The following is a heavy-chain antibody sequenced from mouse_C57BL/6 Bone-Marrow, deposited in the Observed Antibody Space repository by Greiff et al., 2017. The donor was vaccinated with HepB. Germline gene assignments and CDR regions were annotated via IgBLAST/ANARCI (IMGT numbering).Heavy chain of an antibody. D-gene: IGHD1-3*01. Sequence: EVQLVESGGGLVQPGGSMKLSCVASGFTFSNYWMNWVRQSPEKGLEWVAQIRLKSDNYATHYAESVKGRFTISRDDSKSSVYLQMNNLRAEDTEIYYCTTNHWGFDVWGTGTTVTVSS. V-gene: IGHV6-3*01. CDR2: IRLKSDNYAT. CDR3: TTNHWGFDV. CDR1: GFTFSNYW. J-gene: IGHJ1*03.